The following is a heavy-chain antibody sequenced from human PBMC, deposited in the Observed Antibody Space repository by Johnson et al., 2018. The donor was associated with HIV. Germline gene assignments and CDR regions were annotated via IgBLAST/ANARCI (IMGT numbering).Heavy chain of an antibody. Sequence: QVQLVESGGGVVQPGRSLRLSCAASGFTFSSYGMHWVRQAPGKGLEWVAVISYDGSEKYYADSVKGRFTISRDNSKNTLYLQLNSLRAEDTAVYYCASVYYDIVTGYYYDAFDIWGQGTMVTVSS. J-gene: IGHJ3*02. CDR3: ASVYYDIVTGYYYDAFDI. D-gene: IGHD3-9*01. CDR2: ISYDGSEK. V-gene: IGHV3-30*03. CDR1: GFTFSSYG.